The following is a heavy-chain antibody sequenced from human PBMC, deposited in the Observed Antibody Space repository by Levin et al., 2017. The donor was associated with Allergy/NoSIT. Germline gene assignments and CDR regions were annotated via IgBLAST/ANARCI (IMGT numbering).Heavy chain of an antibody. Sequence: GESLKISCEGSRLTFSEHGMAWIRQAPGKGPEWVSQISKRGDRIYYADSVRGRFTISRDNTRGSLYLQMNRLRDEDTAVYYCARFGLGFYYGMDVWGQGTTVTVSS. CDR3: ARFGLGFYYGMDV. D-gene: IGHD3-10*01. V-gene: IGHV3-11*01. J-gene: IGHJ6*02. CDR2: ISKRGDRI. CDR1: RLTFSEHG.